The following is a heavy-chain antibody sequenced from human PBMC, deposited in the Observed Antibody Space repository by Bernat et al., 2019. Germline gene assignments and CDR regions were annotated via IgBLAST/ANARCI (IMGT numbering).Heavy chain of an antibody. D-gene: IGHD3-9*01. CDR1: GGSISSSSYY. Sequence: QLQLQESGPGLVKPSETLSLTCTVSGGSISSSSYYWGWIRQPPGKGLEWIRSIYYSGSTYYNPSLKSRVTISVDTSKNQFSLKLSSVTAADTAVYYCARHRVDVDWLLLPFDYWGQGTLVTVSS. V-gene: IGHV4-39*01. CDR3: ARHRVDVDWLLLPFDY. CDR2: IYYSGST. J-gene: IGHJ4*02.